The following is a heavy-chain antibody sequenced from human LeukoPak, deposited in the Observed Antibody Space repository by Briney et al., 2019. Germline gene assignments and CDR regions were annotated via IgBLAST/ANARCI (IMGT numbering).Heavy chain of an antibody. D-gene: IGHD4-17*01. CDR1: GYTFTSYG. CDR3: ARDRHDYGDYGSYYYYGMDV. J-gene: IGHJ6*02. V-gene: IGHV1-18*01. Sequence: ASVKVSCKASGYTFTSYGISWVRQAPGQGPEWMGWISAYNGNTNYAQKLQGRVTMTTDTSTSTAYMELRSLRSDDTAVYYCARDRHDYGDYGSYYYYGMDVWGQGTTVTVSS. CDR2: ISAYNGNT.